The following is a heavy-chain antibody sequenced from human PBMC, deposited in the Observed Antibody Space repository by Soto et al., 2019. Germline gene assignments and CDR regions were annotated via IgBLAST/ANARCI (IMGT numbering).Heavy chain of an antibody. D-gene: IGHD6-25*01. CDR1: AFSFSDHY. Sequence: EVQLAVSGGGLVPPGGSLRLSCAASAFSFSDHYVDWVRQAPGKGLEWVGRSRSKSNNYNALYAASANCRFTISRDDSKSSLSLQMNTLITEDTAVYYCGVSSGRPYHYAMDVWAQGTTVIVSS. V-gene: IGHV3-72*01. CDR2: SRSKSNNYNA. CDR3: GVSSGRPYHYAMDV. J-gene: IGHJ6*02.